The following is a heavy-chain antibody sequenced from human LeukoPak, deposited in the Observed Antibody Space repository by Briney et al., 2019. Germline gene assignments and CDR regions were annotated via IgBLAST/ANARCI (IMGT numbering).Heavy chain of an antibody. CDR3: ARDWAGPDDAFDI. Sequence: SETLSLTCAVYGGSFSGYYWSWIRQPPGKGLEWIGYIYYSGSTNYNPSLKSRVTISVDTSKNQFSLKLSSVTAADTAVYYCARDWAGPDDAFDIWGQGTMVTVSS. V-gene: IGHV4-59*01. J-gene: IGHJ3*02. D-gene: IGHD6-19*01. CDR2: IYYSGST. CDR1: GGSFSGYY.